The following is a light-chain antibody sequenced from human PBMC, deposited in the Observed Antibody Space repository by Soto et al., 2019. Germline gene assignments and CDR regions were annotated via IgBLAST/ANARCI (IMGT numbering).Light chain of an antibody. Sequence: EIVLTQSPATLSSFPGDRVTLSCRASHAVNTRLAWYQHKPGQAPRLLIYLASNRAAGVPARFSGSGSGTDFTLTISDVEPEDFAVYYCHPRQSWPRTFGQGTKVDIK. J-gene: IGKJ1*01. V-gene: IGKV3-11*01. CDR3: HPRQSWPRT. CDR2: LAS. CDR1: HAVNTR.